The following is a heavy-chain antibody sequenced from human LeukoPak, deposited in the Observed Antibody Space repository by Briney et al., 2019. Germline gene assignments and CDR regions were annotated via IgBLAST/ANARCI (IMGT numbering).Heavy chain of an antibody. CDR1: GFTFSSYA. V-gene: IGHV3-23*01. CDR3: ANGGLGELSSFDY. CDR2: ISGSGGST. Sequence: GGSLRLSCAASGFTFSSYAMSWVRQAPGKGLEWVSAISGSGGSTCYADSVKGRFTISRDNSKNTLYLQMSSLRAEDTAVYYCANGGLGELSSFDYWGQGTLVTVSS. D-gene: IGHD3-16*02. J-gene: IGHJ4*02.